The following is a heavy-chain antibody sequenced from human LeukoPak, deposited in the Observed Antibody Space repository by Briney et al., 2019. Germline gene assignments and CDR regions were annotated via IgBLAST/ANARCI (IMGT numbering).Heavy chain of an antibody. CDR1: GFTFSSYW. CDR2: ISSSGSTI. D-gene: IGHD6-19*01. Sequence: PGGSLRLSCAASGFTFSSYWMHWVRHAPGKGLEWVSYISSSGSTIYYADSVKGRFTISRDNAKNSLYMQMNSLRAEDTAVYYCARESRSSGWDYFDYWGQGTPVTVSS. V-gene: IGHV3-48*04. J-gene: IGHJ4*02. CDR3: ARESRSSGWDYFDY.